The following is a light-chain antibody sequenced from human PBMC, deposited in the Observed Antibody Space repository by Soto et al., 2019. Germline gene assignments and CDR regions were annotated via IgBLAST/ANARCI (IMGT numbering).Light chain of an antibody. CDR3: SSYSSRTLLV. Sequence: QSALTQPASVSGSPGQSITIFCTGTSSDVWAYNYFSLYQHHPGKAPKLMISEVSDRPSGVSNRFSGYKSGNAASLTSSGLQAEGGDASYCSSYSSRTLLVVGGGTKVTVL. J-gene: IGLJ2*01. V-gene: IGLV2-14*01. CDR2: EVS. CDR1: SSDVWAYNY.